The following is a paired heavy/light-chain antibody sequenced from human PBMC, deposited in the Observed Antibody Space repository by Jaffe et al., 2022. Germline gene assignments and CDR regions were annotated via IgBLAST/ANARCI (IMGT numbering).Light chain of an antibody. V-gene: IGLV1-40*01. Sequence: QSVLTQPPSVSGAPGQRVTISCTGSSSNIGAGYDVHWYQQLPGTAPKLLIYGNSNRPSGVPDRFSGSKSGTSASLAITGLQAEDEADYYCQSYDSSLSGPKRVFGGGTKLTVL. J-gene: IGLJ3*02. CDR2: GNS. CDR3: QSYDSSLSGPKRV. CDR1: SSNIGAGYD.
Heavy chain of an antibody. Sequence: QVQLVQSGAEVKKPGASVKVSCKASGYTFTGYYMHWVRQAPGQGLEWMGWINPNSGGTNYAQKFQGRVTMTRDTSISTAYMELSRLRSDDTAVYYCARSRPGSGSYYNVKSGWFDPWGQGTLVTVSS. CDR2: INPNSGGT. CDR3: ARSRPGSGSYYNVKSGWFDP. D-gene: IGHD3-10*01. V-gene: IGHV1-2*02. J-gene: IGHJ5*02. CDR1: GYTFTGYY.